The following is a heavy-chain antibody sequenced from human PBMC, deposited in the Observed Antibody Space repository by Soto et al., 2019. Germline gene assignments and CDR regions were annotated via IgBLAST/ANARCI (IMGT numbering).Heavy chain of an antibody. CDR3: ARDQGMGGYIYFDY. J-gene: IGHJ4*02. V-gene: IGHV4-31*03. CDR1: GGSISSGGYY. CDR2: IYYSGST. Sequence: PSETLSLTCTVSGGSISSGGYYWSWIRQHPGKGLEWIGYIYYSGSTYYNPSLKSRVTISVDTSKNQFSLKLSSVTAAVTAVYYCARDQGMGGYIYFDYWGQGTLVTVSS. D-gene: IGHD3-22*01.